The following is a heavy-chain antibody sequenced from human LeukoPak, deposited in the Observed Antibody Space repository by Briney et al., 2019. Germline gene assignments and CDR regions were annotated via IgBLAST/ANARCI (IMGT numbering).Heavy chain of an antibody. CDR1: GFRLSGYW. CDR2: TYGGGNT. CDR3: ARDNIPHNWFDP. Sequence: GGSLRLSCAASGFRLSGYWGSWVRPAPGKGRGWVSITYGGGNTYYVDSVRGRFTISRDNSKNTLDLQMNSLRAEDTAVYYCARDNIPHNWFDPWGQGTLVTVSS. D-gene: IGHD2/OR15-2a*01. V-gene: IGHV3-53*01. J-gene: IGHJ5*02.